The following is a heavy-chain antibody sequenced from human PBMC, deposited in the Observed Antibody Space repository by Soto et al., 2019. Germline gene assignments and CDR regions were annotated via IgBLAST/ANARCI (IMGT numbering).Heavy chain of an antibody. CDR2: IIPIFGTA. CDR3: VRDWEAAGSSGAFDI. J-gene: IGHJ3*02. D-gene: IGHD6-13*01. V-gene: IGHV1-69*13. Sequence: SVKVSCKASGGTFSSYAISWVRQAPGQGLEWMGGIIPIFGTANYAQKFQGRVTITADESTSTAYMELSSLRSEDTAVYYCVRDWEAAGSSGAFDIWGQGTMVTVSS. CDR1: GGTFSSYA.